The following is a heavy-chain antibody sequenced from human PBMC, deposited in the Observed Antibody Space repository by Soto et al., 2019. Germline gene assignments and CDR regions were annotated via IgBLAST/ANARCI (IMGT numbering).Heavy chain of an antibody. D-gene: IGHD2-15*01. Sequence: GGSLRLSCAASGFTVSSNYMSWVRQAPGKGLEWVSVIYSGGSTYYADSVKGRFTISRDNSKNTLYLQVNSLRAEDTAVYYCARAGVGYCSGGSCHSHDAFDIWGQGTMVTVSS. CDR2: IYSGGST. CDR3: ARAGVGYCSGGSCHSHDAFDI. CDR1: GFTVSSNY. J-gene: IGHJ3*02. V-gene: IGHV3-66*01.